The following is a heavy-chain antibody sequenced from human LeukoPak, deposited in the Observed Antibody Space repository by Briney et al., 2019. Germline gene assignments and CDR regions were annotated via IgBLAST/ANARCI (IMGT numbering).Heavy chain of an antibody. CDR1: GFSLSTYS. CDR3: VREYGPGFYFDY. Sequence: GGSLRLSCAASGFSLSTYSMNWVRQAPGKGLEWVSSISSGSSYIYYADSVKGRFTISRDNAKNSLYLQMNSLRAEDTAVYYCVREYGPGFYFDYWGRGTLATVSS. J-gene: IGHJ4*02. CDR2: ISSGSSYI. V-gene: IGHV3-21*01. D-gene: IGHD3-9*01.